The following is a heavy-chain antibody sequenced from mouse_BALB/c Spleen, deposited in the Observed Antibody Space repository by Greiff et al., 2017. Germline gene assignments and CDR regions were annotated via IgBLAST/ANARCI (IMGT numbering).Heavy chain of an antibody. CDR1: GYSITSGYY. D-gene: IGHD2-4*01. V-gene: IGHV3-6*02. J-gene: IGHJ3*01. CDR2: ISYDGSN. Sequence: EVKLQESGPGLVKPSQSLSLTCSVTGYSITSGYYWNWIRQFPGNKLEWMGYISYDGSNNYNPSLKNRISITRDTSKNQFFLKLNSVTTEDTATYYCAREGAYYDYDGGFAYWGQGTLVTVSA. CDR3: AREGAYYDYDGGFAY.